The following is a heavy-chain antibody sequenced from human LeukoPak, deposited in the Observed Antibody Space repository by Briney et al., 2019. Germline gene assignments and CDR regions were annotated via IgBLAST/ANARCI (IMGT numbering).Heavy chain of an antibody. J-gene: IGHJ6*02. D-gene: IGHD5-12*01. CDR1: GLTFSSYA. V-gene: IGHV3-21*01. Sequence: PGGSLRLSCAASGLTFSSYAMSWVRQAPGKGLEWVSSISSSSSDIYYADSVKGRFTISRYNAKNSLYLQMNSRRAEDTAVYYCARLRSDIVATMARYYGMDVWGQGTTVTVSS. CDR2: ISSSSSDI. CDR3: ARLRSDIVATMARYYGMDV.